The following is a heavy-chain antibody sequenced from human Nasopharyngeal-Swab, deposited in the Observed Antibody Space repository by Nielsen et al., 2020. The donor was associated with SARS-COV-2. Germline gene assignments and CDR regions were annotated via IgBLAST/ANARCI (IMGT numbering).Heavy chain of an antibody. V-gene: IGHV1-69*06. CDR3: ARAPGGIQLWLPYRDAFDI. Sequence: SVKVSCKASGGTFSSYAISWVRQAPGQGLEWMGGIIPIFDTANYAQKFQGRVTITADKSTSTAYMELSSLRSEDTAVYYCARAPGGIQLWLPYRDAFDIWGQGTMVTVSS. CDR1: GGTFSSYA. J-gene: IGHJ3*02. CDR2: IIPIFDTA. D-gene: IGHD5-18*01.